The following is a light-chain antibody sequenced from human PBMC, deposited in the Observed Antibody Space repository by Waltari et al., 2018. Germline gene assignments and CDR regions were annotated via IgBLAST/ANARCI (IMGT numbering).Light chain of an antibody. J-gene: IGLJ2*01. CDR1: SSDVGNYNY. CDR3: SSYAGSNTFI. V-gene: IGLV2-8*01. Sequence: QAALTQPRSVSGSPGQSVTISCTGTSSDVGNYNYGSWYQQHPGTAPKLIIYEVSKRPSGVSDRFSGSKSGNPASLTISGLQAEDEVDYYCSSYAGSNTFIFGDGTRLTVL. CDR2: EVS.